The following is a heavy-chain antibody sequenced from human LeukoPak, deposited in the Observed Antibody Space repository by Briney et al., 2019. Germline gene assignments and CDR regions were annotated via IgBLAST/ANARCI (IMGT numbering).Heavy chain of an antibody. J-gene: IGHJ4*02. CDR1: GFTFSNYG. D-gene: IGHD1-1*01. CDR2: IQFDGSDK. CDR3: AKEQQLEPFDY. V-gene: IGHV3-30*02. Sequence: GGSLRLSCAASGFTFSNYGVHWVRQAPGKGLEWAAFIQFDGSDKFYADSVKGRFTISRDNSKNTLYLQMNGLRPEDTAVYYCAKEQQLEPFDYWGQGTLVTVSS.